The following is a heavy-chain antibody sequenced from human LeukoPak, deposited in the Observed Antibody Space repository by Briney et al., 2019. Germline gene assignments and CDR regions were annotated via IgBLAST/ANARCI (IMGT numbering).Heavy chain of an antibody. CDR3: ANALNMLVVVHLDY. Sequence: GGSLRLSCAASGFTFSTYAMSWVRQAPGKGLEWVSAISGSGGRTYYADSVKGRFTISRDNSKNTLYLQMNSLRAEDTAMYYCANALNMLVVVHLDYWGQGTLVTVSS. CDR1: GFTFSTYA. V-gene: IGHV3-23*01. CDR2: ISGSGGRT. J-gene: IGHJ4*02. D-gene: IGHD3-22*01.